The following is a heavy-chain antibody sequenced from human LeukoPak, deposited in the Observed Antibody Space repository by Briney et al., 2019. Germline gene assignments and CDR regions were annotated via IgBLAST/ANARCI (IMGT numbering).Heavy chain of an antibody. D-gene: IGHD3-9*01. CDR1: GGSFSGYY. CDR2: INHSGST. Sequence: SETLSLTCAVYGGSFSGYYWSWIRQPPGKGLEWIGEINHSGSTNYNPSLKSRVTISVDTSKNQFSLKLSSVTAADTAVYHGEGSIRDFDWLFLNYFDYWGQGTLVTVSS. V-gene: IGHV4-34*01. CDR3: EGSIRDFDWLFLNYFDY. J-gene: IGHJ4*02.